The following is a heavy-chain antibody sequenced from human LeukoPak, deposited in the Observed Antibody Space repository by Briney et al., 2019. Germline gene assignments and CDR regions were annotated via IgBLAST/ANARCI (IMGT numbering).Heavy chain of an antibody. D-gene: IGHD2-15*01. V-gene: IGHV3-30*02. CDR1: GFTFSGYD. Sequence: GXSLRLSCAASGFTFSGYDMHWVRQAPGKGLEWVAFIRYDGSNKYYADSVKGRFTISRDNSKNTLYLQMNSLRAEDTAVYYCAKSHCATVTCSYDDWGQGTLVTVSA. J-gene: IGHJ4*02. CDR2: IRYDGSNK. CDR3: AKSHCATVTCSYDD.